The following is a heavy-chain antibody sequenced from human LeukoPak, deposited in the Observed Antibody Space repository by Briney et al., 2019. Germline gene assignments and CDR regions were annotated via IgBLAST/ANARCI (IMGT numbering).Heavy chain of an antibody. J-gene: IGHJ4*02. CDR2: IKEDGSIQ. CDR1: GFTFSSYW. Sequence: GGSLRLSCVASGFTFSSYWMTWVGHAPGKGLEWLANIKEDGSIQYYLDSVRGRFTISGDNAKTSVYLQRNSLRADDTAVYYCARDVWTGVAVSDYWGQGTLVTVSS. CDR3: ARDVWTGVAVSDY. D-gene: IGHD6-19*01. V-gene: IGHV3-7*01.